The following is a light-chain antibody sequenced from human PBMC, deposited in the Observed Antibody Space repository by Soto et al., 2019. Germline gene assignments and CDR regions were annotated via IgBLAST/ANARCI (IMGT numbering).Light chain of an antibody. V-gene: IGKV1-6*01. J-gene: IGKJ1*01. CDR2: GTS. CDR1: QDIRND. Sequence: AIQVTQSPSSLSASVGDRVIITCRASQDIRNDLGWYQQKPGKAPKLLIFGTSVLRTGVPSRFSGSGSGTDFTLTISSLQPEDFATYYCLQDHIYPWTFGQGTKVEIK. CDR3: LQDHIYPWT.